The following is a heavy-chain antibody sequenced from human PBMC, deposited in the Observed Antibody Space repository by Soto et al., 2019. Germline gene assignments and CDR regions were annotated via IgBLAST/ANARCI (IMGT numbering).Heavy chain of an antibody. CDR2: IYYSGST. CDR1: GGSISSGDYY. D-gene: IGHD3-10*01. CDR3: ARDPYYGLFDY. Sequence: LCGGSISSGDYYWSWIRQPPGKGLEWIGYIYYSGSTYYNPSLKSRVTISVDTSKNQFSLKLSSVTAADTAVYYCARDPYYGLFDYWGQGTLVTVSS. V-gene: IGHV4-30-4*01. J-gene: IGHJ4*02.